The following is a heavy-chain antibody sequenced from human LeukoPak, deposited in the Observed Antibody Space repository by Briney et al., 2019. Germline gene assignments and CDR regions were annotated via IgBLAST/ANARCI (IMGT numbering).Heavy chain of an antibody. Sequence: PSETLSLTCTVSGGSISSYYWSWIRQPPGKGLEWIGYIYYSGSTNYNPSLKSRVTISVDTSKNQFSLKLSSATAADTAVYYCARDGGSYRDLLPAFDIWGQGTMVTVSS. J-gene: IGHJ3*02. CDR3: ARDGGSYRDLLPAFDI. CDR2: IYYSGST. V-gene: IGHV4-59*12. D-gene: IGHD1-26*01. CDR1: GGSISSYY.